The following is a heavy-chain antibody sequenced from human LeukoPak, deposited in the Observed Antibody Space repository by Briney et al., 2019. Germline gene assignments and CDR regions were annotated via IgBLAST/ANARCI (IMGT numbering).Heavy chain of an antibody. D-gene: IGHD7-27*01. Sequence: GGSLRLSCAASGFTFSSYEMNWVRQAPGKGLEWVANIKQDGSEKYYVDSVKRRFTISRDNAKNSLSLQMNSLRAEDTAVYYCARVYLYTGIYYYYYYMDVWGKGTTVTVSS. CDR1: GFTFSSYE. CDR3: ARVYLYTGIYYYYYYMDV. J-gene: IGHJ6*03. V-gene: IGHV3-7*01. CDR2: IKQDGSEK.